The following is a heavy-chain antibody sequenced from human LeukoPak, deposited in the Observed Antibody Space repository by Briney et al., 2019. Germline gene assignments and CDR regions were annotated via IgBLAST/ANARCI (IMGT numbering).Heavy chain of an antibody. CDR1: GFTFSSYS. Sequence: PGGSLRLSCAASGFTFSSYSMNWVRQAPGKGLEWVSSISSSSSYIYYADSVKGRFTISRDNAKNSLYLQMNSLRAEDTAVYYCARDGGRYCSGGSCPYYYYYYMDVWGKGTTVTVSS. V-gene: IGHV3-21*01. D-gene: IGHD2-15*01. CDR2: ISSSSSYI. CDR3: ARDGGRYCSGGSCPYYYYYYMDV. J-gene: IGHJ6*03.